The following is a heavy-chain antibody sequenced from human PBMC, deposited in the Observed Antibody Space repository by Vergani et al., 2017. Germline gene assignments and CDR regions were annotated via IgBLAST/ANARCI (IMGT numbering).Heavy chain of an antibody. Sequence: QVQLQESGPGLVKPSETLSLTCAVYGGSFSGYYWSWIRQPPGKGLEWIGEINHSGSTNYNPSLKSRVTISVDTSKNQFSLKLSSVTAADTAVYYCAKDFAPRSEGSDYWGQGTLVTVSS. CDR1: GGSFSGYY. V-gene: IGHV4-34*01. CDR2: INHSGST. D-gene: IGHD3-10*01. J-gene: IGHJ4*02. CDR3: AKDFAPRSEGSDY.